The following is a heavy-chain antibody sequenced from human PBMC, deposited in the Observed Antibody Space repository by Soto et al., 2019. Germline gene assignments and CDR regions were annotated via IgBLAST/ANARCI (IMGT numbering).Heavy chain of an antibody. V-gene: IGHV3-23*01. J-gene: IGHJ4*02. CDR1: GLSFGSYA. D-gene: IGHD3-22*01. CDR3: ATRNYYDSSGFYYYYFDY. Sequence: EVQLLESGGVLVQPGGSLRLSCVASGLSFGSYAMSWVRQAPGKGLEWVSGIGGSGGSTYYADSVKGRFTISRDNSKKPLYLQMNSLRGEDTAVYYCATRNYYDSSGFYYYYFDYWGQGTLVTVSS. CDR2: IGGSGGST.